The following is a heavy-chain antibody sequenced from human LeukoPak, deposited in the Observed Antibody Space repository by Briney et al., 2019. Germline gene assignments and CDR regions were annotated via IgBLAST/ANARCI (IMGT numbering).Heavy chain of an antibody. J-gene: IGHJ4*02. CDR1: GGTFNSYA. D-gene: IGHD2-2*01. CDR3: ARAGYQLLDY. Sequence: ASVKVSCKASGGTFNSYAISWVRQAPGQGLEWMGRIIPILGIANYAQKFQGRVTITADKSTSTAYMELSSLRSEDTAVYYCARAGYQLLDYWGQGTLVTVSS. V-gene: IGHV1-69*04. CDR2: IIPILGIA.